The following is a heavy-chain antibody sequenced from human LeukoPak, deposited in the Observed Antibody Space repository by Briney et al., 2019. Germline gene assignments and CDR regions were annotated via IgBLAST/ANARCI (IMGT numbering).Heavy chain of an antibody. CDR3: ARHRRYYGSGSYYSDFDS. V-gene: IGHV4-39*01. J-gene: IGHJ4*02. D-gene: IGHD3-10*01. CDR1: GVSISSSDYY. CDR2: IFYSGST. Sequence: SETLSLTCTVSGVSISSSDYYWGWIRQPPGKGLEWIGSIFYSGSTYYSPSLKSPVTISVDMSKNYFSLKPSSVTAADTAIYYCARHRRYYGSGSYYSDFDSWGQGTLVTVSS.